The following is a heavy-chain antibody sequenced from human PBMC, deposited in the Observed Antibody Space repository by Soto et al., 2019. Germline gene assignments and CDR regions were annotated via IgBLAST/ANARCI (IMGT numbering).Heavy chain of an antibody. CDR3: ARALIRFLDWIPENYYYGMDV. CDR2: INPNTGGT. V-gene: IGHV1-2*02. J-gene: IGHJ6*02. D-gene: IGHD3-3*01. Sequence: QVQLVQSGAEVKKPGASMKVSCKPSGPTFTAYYIHWVRQAPGQGLEWMGWINPNTGGTNYAQNLQGRVTMTRDTASRTVYMELGRLRSDDTAVYYCARALIRFLDWIPENYYYGMDVWGQGTTVTVSS. CDR1: GPTFTAYY.